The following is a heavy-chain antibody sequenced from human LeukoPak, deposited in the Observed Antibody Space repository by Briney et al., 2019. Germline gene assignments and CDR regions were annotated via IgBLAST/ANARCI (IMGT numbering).Heavy chain of an antibody. D-gene: IGHD6-19*01. Sequence: SETLSLTCAVYGGSFSGYYWSWIRQPPGKGLEWIGEINHSGSTNYNPSLKSRVTISVDTSKNQFSLELSSVTAADTAVYYCARDAIAVAGKRPFDYWGQGTLVTVSS. CDR3: ARDAIAVAGKRPFDY. J-gene: IGHJ4*02. CDR2: INHSGST. CDR1: GGSFSGYY. V-gene: IGHV4-34*01.